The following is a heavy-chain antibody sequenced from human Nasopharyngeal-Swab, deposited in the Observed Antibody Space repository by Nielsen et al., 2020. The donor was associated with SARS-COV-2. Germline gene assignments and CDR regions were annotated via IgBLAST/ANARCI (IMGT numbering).Heavy chain of an antibody. V-gene: IGHV3-7*01. D-gene: IGHD6-19*01. J-gene: IGHJ4*02. Sequence: GESLKISCAASGFTFSSYWMSWVRQAPGKGLEWVANIKQDGSEKYYVDSVKGRFTISRDNAKNSLYLQMNSLRAEDTAVYYCARDIPYSSGWYEGENFDYWGQGTLVTVSS. CDR1: GFTFSSYW. CDR3: ARDIPYSSGWYEGENFDY. CDR2: IKQDGSEK.